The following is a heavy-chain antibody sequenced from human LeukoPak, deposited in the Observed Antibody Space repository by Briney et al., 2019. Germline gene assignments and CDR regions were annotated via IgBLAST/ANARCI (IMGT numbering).Heavy chain of an antibody. V-gene: IGHV3-11*01. Sequence: GGSLRLSCAASGFTFSDYYMSWIRQAPGKGLEWVSYISSTGSAIYYADSVKGRFTISRDNAKNPLFLQMNSLRAEDTAVYYCARRYCPSANCHHFDYWGQGTLVTVSS. CDR2: ISSTGSAI. J-gene: IGHJ4*02. D-gene: IGHD4/OR15-4a*01. CDR3: ARRYCPSANCHHFDY. CDR1: GFTFSDYY.